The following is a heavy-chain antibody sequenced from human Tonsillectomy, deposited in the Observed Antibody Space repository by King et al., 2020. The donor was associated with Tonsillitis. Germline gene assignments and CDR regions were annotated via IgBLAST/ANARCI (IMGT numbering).Heavy chain of an antibody. J-gene: IGHJ6*03. V-gene: IGHV1-69*09. Sequence: QLVQSGAEVKKPGSSVKVACKASGDTFSSYDISWVRQAPGQGLEWMGRIIPILGIANYAQKFQGRVTITADKSTSIAYMELSSLRSEDTAVYYCARGAPCCMSATCHTRRYFYYYMDVWGKGTTVTVSS. CDR2: IIPILGIA. D-gene: IGHD2-2*01. CDR1: GDTFSSYD. CDR3: ARGAPCCMSATCHTRRYFYYYMDV.